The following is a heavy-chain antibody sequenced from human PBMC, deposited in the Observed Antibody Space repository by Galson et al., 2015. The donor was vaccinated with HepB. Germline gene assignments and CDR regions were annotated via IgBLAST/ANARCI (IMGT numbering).Heavy chain of an antibody. V-gene: IGHV3-30*04. Sequence: SLRLSCAASGFTFSSYAMHWVRQAPGKGLEWVAVISYDGSKKYYADSVKGRFTISGDNSKNTLYLQMNSLRAEDTAVYYCARAREWLGLFDYWGQGTLVTVSS. CDR3: ARAREWLGLFDY. J-gene: IGHJ4*02. CDR2: ISYDGSKK. D-gene: IGHD6-19*01. CDR1: GFTFSSYA.